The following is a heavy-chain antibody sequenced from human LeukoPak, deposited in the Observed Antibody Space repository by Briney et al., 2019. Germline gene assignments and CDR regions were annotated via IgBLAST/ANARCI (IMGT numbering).Heavy chain of an antibody. Sequence: PSETLSLTCAVSGYSISSGYYWGWIRQPPGKGLEWIGSIYHSGSTYYNPSLKSRVTISVDTSKNQFSLKLSSVTAADTAVYYCARRVVLHQTYYFDYWGQGTLVAVSS. D-gene: IGHD2-15*01. V-gene: IGHV4-38-2*01. CDR1: GYSISSGYY. CDR2: IYHSGST. J-gene: IGHJ4*02. CDR3: ARRVVLHQTYYFDY.